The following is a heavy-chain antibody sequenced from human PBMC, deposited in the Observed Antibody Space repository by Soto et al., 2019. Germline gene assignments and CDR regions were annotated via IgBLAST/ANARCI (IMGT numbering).Heavy chain of an antibody. CDR1: GFTFSDYY. CDR2: ISSSSSYT. J-gene: IGHJ4*02. CDR3: ARGLVGAVF. V-gene: IGHV3-11*06. D-gene: IGHD1-26*01. Sequence: GPLRVSYAASGFTFSDYYMSWIRQAPGKGLEWVSYISSSSSYTNYADSVKGRFTISRDNAKNSLYLQMNSLRAEDTAVYYCARGLVGAVFWGQGTLVTVSS.